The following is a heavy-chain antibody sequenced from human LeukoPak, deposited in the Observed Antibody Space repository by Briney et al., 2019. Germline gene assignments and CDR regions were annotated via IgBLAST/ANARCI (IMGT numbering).Heavy chain of an antibody. CDR2: ISGSGGST. CDR3: AKDRSSSSTSNYMDV. D-gene: IGHD6-6*01. CDR1: GFTFSSYA. V-gene: IGHV3-23*01. Sequence: PGGSLRLSCAASGFTFSSYAMSWDRQAPGKGLEWVSAISGSGGSTYYADSVKGRFTISRDNSKNTLYLQMNSLRAEDTAVYYCAKDRSSSSTSNYMDVWGKGTTVTVSS. J-gene: IGHJ6*03.